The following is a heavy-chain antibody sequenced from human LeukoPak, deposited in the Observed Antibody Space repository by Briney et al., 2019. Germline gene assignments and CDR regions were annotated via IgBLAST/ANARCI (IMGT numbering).Heavy chain of an antibody. CDR3: ATDKHCSSGNCYYYPGH. Sequence: PGGSLRLSCSASGFTFSSDGMHWVRQAPGKGLEWVSFVQNDESYKDYADSVKGRFTISRDNSKNTLYLQMNSLRPEDTAVYYCATDKHCSSGNCYYYPGHWGQGTLVTVSS. CDR2: VQNDESYK. J-gene: IGHJ4*02. CDR1: GFTFSSDG. V-gene: IGHV3-30*02. D-gene: IGHD2-2*01.